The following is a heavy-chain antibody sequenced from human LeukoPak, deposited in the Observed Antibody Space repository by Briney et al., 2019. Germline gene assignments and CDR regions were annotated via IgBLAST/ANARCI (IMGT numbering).Heavy chain of an antibody. V-gene: IGHV4-39*07. CDR1: GGSISSSIYY. CDR3: ARGVGATILTGYYYYNYMDV. J-gene: IGHJ6*03. D-gene: IGHD1-26*01. Sequence: PSETLSLTCTVSGGSISSSIYYWGWIRQPPGKGLEWIGSIYYSGSTYYNPSLKSRVTISVDTSKNQFSLKLSSVTAADTAVYYCARGVGATILTGYYYYNYMDVWGKGTTVTISS. CDR2: IYYSGST.